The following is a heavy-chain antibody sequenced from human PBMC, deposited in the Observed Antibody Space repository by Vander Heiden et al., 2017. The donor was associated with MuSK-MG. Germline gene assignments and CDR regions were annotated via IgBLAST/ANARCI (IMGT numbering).Heavy chain of an antibody. Sequence: QVQLVESGGGVVQPGRSLRLSCAASGFTFSSYAMHWVRQAPGKGLEWVAVISYDGSNKYYADSVKGRFTIPRDNSKNTLYLQMNSLRAEDTAVYYCARASQRMATIFPLYWGQGTLVTVSS. J-gene: IGHJ4*02. CDR3: ARASQRMATIFPLY. D-gene: IGHD5-12*01. CDR1: GFTFSSYA. V-gene: IGHV3-30*04. CDR2: ISYDGSNK.